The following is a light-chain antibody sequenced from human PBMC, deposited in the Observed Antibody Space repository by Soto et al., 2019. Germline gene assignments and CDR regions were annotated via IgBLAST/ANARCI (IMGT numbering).Light chain of an antibody. V-gene: IGKV3-20*01. J-gene: IGKJ2*01. CDR1: QSISSNL. CDR2: GAS. Sequence: SVLTQSPDTLSLSPGESATLSCRASQSISSNLLAWYQQKPGQAPRLLIHGASARASGIPDRFSGSGSGTEFTLTISRLEPEDYAVYYCQQYVSSPPRYTFGQGTKLEIK. CDR3: QQYVSSPPRYT.